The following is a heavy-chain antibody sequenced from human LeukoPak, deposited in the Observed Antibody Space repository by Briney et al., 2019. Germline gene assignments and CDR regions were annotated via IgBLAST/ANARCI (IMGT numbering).Heavy chain of an antibody. Sequence: PGGSLRLSCAASGFTFGSYGMHWVRQAPGKGLEWVAVISYDGSDKYYADSVKGRFAISRDNSKNTLYLQMNSLRAADTAIYYCAKTIAVAGKGWYFDYWGQGALVTVSS. CDR2: ISYDGSDK. V-gene: IGHV3-30*18. CDR1: GFTFGSYG. CDR3: AKTIAVAGKGWYFDY. J-gene: IGHJ4*02. D-gene: IGHD6-19*01.